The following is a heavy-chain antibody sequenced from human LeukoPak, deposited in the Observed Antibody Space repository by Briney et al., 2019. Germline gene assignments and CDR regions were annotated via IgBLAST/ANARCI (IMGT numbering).Heavy chain of an antibody. CDR2: ISSSSSYI. J-gene: IGHJ3*02. Sequence: GGSLRLSCAASGFTFSSYSMTWVRQAPGKGLEWVSSISSSSSYIYYADSVKGRFTISRDNAKNSLYLQMNSLRAEDTAVYYCAREVSVAGTDAFDIWGQGTMVTVSS. CDR3: AREVSVAGTDAFDI. D-gene: IGHD6-19*01. CDR1: GFTFSSYS. V-gene: IGHV3-21*01.